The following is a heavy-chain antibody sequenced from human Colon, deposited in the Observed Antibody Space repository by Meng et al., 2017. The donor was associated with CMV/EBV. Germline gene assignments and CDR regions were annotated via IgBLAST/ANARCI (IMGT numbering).Heavy chain of an antibody. CDR3: VRESWYFDF. CDR1: GYTLTANH. V-gene: IGHV1-2*02. J-gene: IGHJ4*02. CDR2: IYPQDGGT. D-gene: IGHD6-13*01. Sequence: QLQLVQYGTEAKKPGALVKVSCKTSGYTLTANHLHWVRQAHGQGLEWMGSIYPQDGGTYFAQKFQDRVTLTRDTSITTAYMELSGLTSDDTAIYYCVRESWYFDFWGEGTLVTVSS.